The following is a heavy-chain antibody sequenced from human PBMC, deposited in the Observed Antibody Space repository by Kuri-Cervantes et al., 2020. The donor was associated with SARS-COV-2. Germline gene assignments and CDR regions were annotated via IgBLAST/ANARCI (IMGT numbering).Heavy chain of an antibody. CDR1: GFTFSDCS. V-gene: IGHV3-48*01. Sequence: GGSLRLSCAASGFTFSDCSMNWVRQAPGKGLEWVSYIGSSSSIIYYADSMKGRFTISRDNAKNSLSLQMNSLRAEDTAVYYCARERYYSGHYGMDVWGQGTTVTVSS. CDR3: ARERYYSGHYGMDV. J-gene: IGHJ6*02. D-gene: IGHD3-10*01. CDR2: IGSSSSII.